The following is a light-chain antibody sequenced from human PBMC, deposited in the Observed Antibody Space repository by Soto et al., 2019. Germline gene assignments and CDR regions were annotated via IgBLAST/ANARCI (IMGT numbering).Light chain of an antibody. CDR2: GAS. CDR1: QSVSSSY. J-gene: IGKJ2*02. Sequence: EIVLTQSPGTLSLSPGERATLSCRASQSVSSSYLAWYQQKPGQAPRLLIYGASSRATGIPDRFSCSGSGTDFTLTISRLEPEDFAVYYCQQYGISPPCTFGQGTKLEIK. V-gene: IGKV3-20*01. CDR3: QQYGISPPCT.